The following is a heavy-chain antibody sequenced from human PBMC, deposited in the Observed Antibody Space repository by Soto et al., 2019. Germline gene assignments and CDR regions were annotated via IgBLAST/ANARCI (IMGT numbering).Heavy chain of an antibody. J-gene: IGHJ4*02. V-gene: IGHV3-30*03. CDR3: ARGGIVVVVAATGY. Sequence: QVQLVESGGGVVQPGRSLRLSCAASGFSFSNYGMHWVRQAPGKGLEWVAVISYDGSETYYADSVKGRFTISRDNSKNTLYLQMNSLRAEDTAVYYCARGGIVVVVAATGYWGQGTLVTVSS. CDR1: GFSFSNYG. CDR2: ISYDGSET. D-gene: IGHD2-15*01.